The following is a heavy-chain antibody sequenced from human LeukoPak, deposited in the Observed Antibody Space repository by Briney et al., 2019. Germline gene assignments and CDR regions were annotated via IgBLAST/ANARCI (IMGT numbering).Heavy chain of an antibody. D-gene: IGHD6-13*01. V-gene: IGHV6-1*01. J-gene: IGHJ4*02. CDR2: TYYRTKMYN. Sequence: SQTLSLTCAISGVSVSINSADWNWIGQSPSRGFEWLGRTYYRTKMYNDYAVCVKSRITTNPATSKNQFSLQLNSVTPEDPAVYYCAREGTYEQQHENGAFDHWGQGTLVTVSS. CDR1: GVSVSINSAD. CDR3: AREGTYEQQHENGAFDH.